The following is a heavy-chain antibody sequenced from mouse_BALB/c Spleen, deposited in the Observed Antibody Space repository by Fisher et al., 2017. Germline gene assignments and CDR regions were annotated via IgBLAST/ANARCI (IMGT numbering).Heavy chain of an antibody. CDR3: ARDRAYYAMDY. J-gene: IGHJ4*01. V-gene: IGHV1-69*02. Sequence: KFKGKATLTVDKSSSTAYMQLSSLTSEDSAIYYCARDRAYYAMDYWGQGTSVTVSS. D-gene: IGHD3-1*01.